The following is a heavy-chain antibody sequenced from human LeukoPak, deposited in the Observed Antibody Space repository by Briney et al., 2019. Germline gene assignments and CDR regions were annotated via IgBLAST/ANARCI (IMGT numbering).Heavy chain of an antibody. CDR3: ARDPVDIQLWTTAYYYYGMGV. CDR2: ISSSSSTI. V-gene: IGHV3-48*02. J-gene: IGHJ6*02. D-gene: IGHD5-18*01. CDR1: GFTFSSYS. Sequence: PGGSLRLSCAASGFTFSSYSMNWVRQAPGKGLEWVSYISSSSSTIYYADSVKGRFTISRDNAKNSLYLQMNSLRDEDTAVYYCARDPVDIQLWTTAYYYYGMGVWGQGTTVTVSS.